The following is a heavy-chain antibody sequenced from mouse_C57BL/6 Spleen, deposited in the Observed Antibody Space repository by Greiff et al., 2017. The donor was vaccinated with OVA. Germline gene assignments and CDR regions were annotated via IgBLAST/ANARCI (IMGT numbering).Heavy chain of an antibody. J-gene: IGHJ3*01. V-gene: IGHV5-4*03. CDR1: GFTFSSYA. Sequence: EVKLVESGGGLVKPGGSLKLSCAASGFTFSSYAMSWVRQTPEKRLEWVATISDGGSYTYYPDNVKGRFTISRDNAKNNLYLQMSHLKSEDTAMYYCARGGRWFAYWGQGTLVTVSA. CDR3: ARGGRWFAY. CDR2: ISDGGSYT.